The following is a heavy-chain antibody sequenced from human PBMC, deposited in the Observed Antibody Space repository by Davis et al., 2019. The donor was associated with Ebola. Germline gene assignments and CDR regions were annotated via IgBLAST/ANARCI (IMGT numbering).Heavy chain of an antibody. J-gene: IGHJ5*02. CDR2: INHSGST. Sequence: SETLSLTCAVYGGSFSGYYWSWIRQPPGKGLEWIGEINHSGSTNYNPSLKSRVTISVDTSKNQFSLKLSSVTAADTAVYYCARGFVYYDILTGYHNSNWFDPWGQGTLVTVSS. CDR3: ARGFVYYDILTGYHNSNWFDP. V-gene: IGHV4-34*01. CDR1: GGSFSGYY. D-gene: IGHD3-9*01.